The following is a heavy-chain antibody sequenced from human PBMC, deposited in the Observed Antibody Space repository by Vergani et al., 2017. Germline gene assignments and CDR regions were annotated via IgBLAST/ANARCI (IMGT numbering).Heavy chain of an antibody. J-gene: IGHJ5*02. V-gene: IGHV3-30*02. CDR1: GFTFSSYG. D-gene: IGHD6-13*01. CDR3: AKDSPEAAKTPNWFDP. Sequence: QVQLVESGGGVVQPGGSLRLSCAASGFTFSSYGMHWVRQAPGKGLEWVAFIRYDGSNKYYADSVKGRFTISRDNSKNTLYLQMNSLRAEDTAVYYCAKDSPEAAKTPNWFDPWGQGTLVTVSS. CDR2: IRYDGSNK.